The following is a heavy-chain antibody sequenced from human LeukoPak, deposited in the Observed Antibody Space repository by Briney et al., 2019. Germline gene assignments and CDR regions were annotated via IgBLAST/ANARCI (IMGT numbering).Heavy chain of an antibody. CDR2: IYYSGST. J-gene: IGHJ4*02. CDR3: ARLIEDSSGYYFDY. Sequence: SETLSLTCTASGGSISSYYWSWIRQPPGKGLEWIGYIYYSGSTNYNPSLKSRVTISVDTSKNQFSLKLSSVTAADTAVYYCARLIEDSSGYYFDYWGQGTLVTVSS. D-gene: IGHD3-22*01. CDR1: GGSISSYY. V-gene: IGHV4-59*08.